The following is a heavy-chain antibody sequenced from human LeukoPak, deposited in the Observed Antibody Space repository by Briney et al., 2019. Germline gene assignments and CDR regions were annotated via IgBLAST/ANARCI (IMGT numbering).Heavy chain of an antibody. CDR2: ISSSGSTI. CDR3: ANYGDYLNAFDI. CDR1: GFTFSDYY. J-gene: IGHJ3*02. D-gene: IGHD4-17*01. V-gene: IGHV3-11*01. Sequence: GGSLRLSCAASGFTFSDYYMSWIRQAPGKGLEWVSYISSSGSTIYYTDSVKGRFTISRDNAKNSLYLQMNSLRAEDTAVYYCANYGDYLNAFDIWGQGTMVTVSS.